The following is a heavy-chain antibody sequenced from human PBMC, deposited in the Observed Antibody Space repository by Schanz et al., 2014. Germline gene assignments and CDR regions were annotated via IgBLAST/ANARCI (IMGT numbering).Heavy chain of an antibody. CDR1: GFSFSDYG. V-gene: IGHV3-NL1*01. CDR2: MFPGGNT. J-gene: IGHJ4*02. Sequence: QVQLVESGGGVVQPGRSLRLSCAGSGFSFSDYGMHWVRQAPGKGLEWVSIMFPGGNTYYADSVKGRFTISRDNSKNTLFLQMNSLRAEDTAVYYCAKDGVEAVATVWGQGILVTVSS. CDR3: AKDGVEAVATV. D-gene: IGHD5-12*01.